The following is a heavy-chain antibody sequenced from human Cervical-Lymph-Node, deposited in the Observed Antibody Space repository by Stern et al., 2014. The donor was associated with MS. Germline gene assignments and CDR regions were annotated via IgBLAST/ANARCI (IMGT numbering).Heavy chain of an antibody. CDR2: IFPGGSDI. Sequence: VQPVQSGPEVKRPGESLKTSCQASGYTFTPYWIGWVRQMPGKGLEWIAIIFPGGSDIRYSPSFQGQVTIAADKSSSTAYLQWNNLKASDTAIYYCARQRYFDYWGQGTLVTVSS. J-gene: IGHJ4*02. V-gene: IGHV5-51*01. CDR3: ARQRYFDY. CDR1: GYTFTPYW.